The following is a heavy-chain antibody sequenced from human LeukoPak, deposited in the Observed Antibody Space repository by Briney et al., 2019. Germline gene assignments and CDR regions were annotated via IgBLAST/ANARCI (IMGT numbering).Heavy chain of an antibody. D-gene: IGHD6-13*01. CDR3: AREGYSSSWYYFDY. J-gene: IGHJ4*02. V-gene: IGHV3-30-3*01. CDR1: GFTFSSYA. CDR2: ISYDGSNK. Sequence: GGSLRLSCAASGFTFSSYAMHWVRQAPGRGLEWVAVISYDGSNKYYADSVKGRFTISRDNSKNTLYLQMNSLRAEDTAVYYCAREGYSSSWYYFDYWGQGTLVTVSS.